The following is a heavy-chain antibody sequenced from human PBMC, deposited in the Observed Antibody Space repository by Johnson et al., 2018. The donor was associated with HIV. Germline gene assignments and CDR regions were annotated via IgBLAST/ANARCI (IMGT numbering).Heavy chain of an antibody. CDR2: INWNGGSR. V-gene: IGHV3-20*04. D-gene: IGHD3-10*01. CDR3: ASSSLAWGVDAFDI. CDR1: GFTFDDYG. Sequence: VQLVESGGGVVRPGGSLRLSCEASGFTFDDYGMSWVRQGPGKGLEWVSAINWNGGSRYSADAVKGRFTISRDNGKNSPYLQMNSLGGEDTAFYYYASSSLAWGVDAFDIWGQGTKVTVSS. J-gene: IGHJ3*02.